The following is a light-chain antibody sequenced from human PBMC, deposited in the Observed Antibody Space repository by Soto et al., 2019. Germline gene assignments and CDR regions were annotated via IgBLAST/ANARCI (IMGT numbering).Light chain of an antibody. J-gene: IGLJ2*01. CDR3: TSYAGSNKLV. V-gene: IGLV2-8*01. CDR2: EVS. CDR1: SSDVGIYNY. Sequence: HSALTQPPSASGSPGQSVTISCTGTSSDVGIYNYVSWYQQHPGKAPKLLIYEVSKRPSGVPDRFSGSKSGNTASLTVSGLQAADEADYYCTSYAGSNKLVFGGGTKLTVL.